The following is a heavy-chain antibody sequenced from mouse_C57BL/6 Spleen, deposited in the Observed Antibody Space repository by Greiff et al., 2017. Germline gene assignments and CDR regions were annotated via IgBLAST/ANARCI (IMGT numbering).Heavy chain of an antibody. V-gene: IGHV1-66*01. D-gene: IGHD2-1*01. CDR2: IYPGSGNT. CDR1: GYSFTSYY. Sequence: QVQLQQSGPELVKPGASVKISCKASGYSFTSYYIHWVKQRPGQGLEWIGWIYPGSGNTKYNEKFKGKATLTADTSSSTAYMQLSSLTSEDSAVYYCARGGNYVWYYFDYWGQGTTLTVSS. CDR3: ARGGNYVWYYFDY. J-gene: IGHJ2*01.